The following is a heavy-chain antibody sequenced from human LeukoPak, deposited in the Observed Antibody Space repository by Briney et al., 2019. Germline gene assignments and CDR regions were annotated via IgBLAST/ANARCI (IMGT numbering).Heavy chain of an antibody. CDR3: TRAGAVAGSDGMDV. CDR2: IIPIFGTA. Sequence: SVKVSCKASGGTFSSYAISWVRQAPGQGLEWMGGIIPIFGTANYAQKFQGRVTITADESTSTAYMELSSLRSEDTAVYYCTRAGAVAGSDGMDVWGQGTTVTVSS. D-gene: IGHD6-19*01. V-gene: IGHV1-69*13. J-gene: IGHJ6*02. CDR1: GGTFSSYA.